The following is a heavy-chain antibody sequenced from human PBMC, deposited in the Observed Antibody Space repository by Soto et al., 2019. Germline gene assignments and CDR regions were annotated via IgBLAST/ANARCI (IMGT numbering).Heavy chain of an antibody. CDR1: GGSLSSGYYY. D-gene: IGHD4-17*01. V-gene: IGHV4-30-4*01. J-gene: IGHJ4*02. Sequence: SETLSLTCTVSGGSLSSGYYYWSWIRQPPGKGLEWIGYIYYSGSNDDNPSLKSRVTLSVYTSKNQFSLMPSSVTAADTAVYYRSRAPYGDYSMGYYFDYLGQGTLVTVSS. CDR2: IYYSGSN. CDR3: SRAPYGDYSMGYYFDY.